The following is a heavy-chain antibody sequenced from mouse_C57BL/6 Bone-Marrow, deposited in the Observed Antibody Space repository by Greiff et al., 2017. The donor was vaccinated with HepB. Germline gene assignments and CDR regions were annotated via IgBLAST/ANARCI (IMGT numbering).Heavy chain of an antibody. D-gene: IGHD1-1*01. CDR3: ARPYYYGSSYGGFFDY. CDR1: GYAFSSSW. CDR2: ISPGDGDT. J-gene: IGHJ2*01. V-gene: IGHV1-82*01. Sequence: VQLQQSGPELVKPGASVKISCKASGYAFSSSWMNWVKQRPGKGLEWIGRISPGDGDTNYNGKFKGKATLTADKSSSTAYMQLSSLTSEDSAVYFCARPYYYGSSYGGFFDYWGQGTTLTVSS.